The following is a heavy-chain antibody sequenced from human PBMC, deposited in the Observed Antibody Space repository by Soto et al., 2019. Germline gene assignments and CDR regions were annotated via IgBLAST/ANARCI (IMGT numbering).Heavy chain of an antibody. V-gene: IGHV1-69*06. Sequence: GASVKVSCKASGGTFSSYAISWVRQAPGQGLEWMGGIIPIFGTANYAQKFQGRVTITADKSTSTAYMELSSLRSEDTAVCYCARAVLRFLEWAPRLSGYYYYGMDVWGQGTTVTVSS. CDR1: GGTFSSYA. CDR3: ARAVLRFLEWAPRLSGYYYYGMDV. D-gene: IGHD3-3*01. J-gene: IGHJ6*02. CDR2: IIPIFGTA.